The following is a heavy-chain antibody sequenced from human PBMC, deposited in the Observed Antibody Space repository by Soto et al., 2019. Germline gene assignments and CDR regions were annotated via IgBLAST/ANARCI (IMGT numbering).Heavy chain of an antibody. Sequence: ASVKVSCKDSGYTFTSYGISWVRQAPGQRLEWMGWINAGNGNTKYSQKFQGRVTITRDTSASTAYMELSSLRSEDTAVYYCARSGYDFDWFDPWGQGTQVTVSS. CDR1: GYTFTSYG. CDR3: ARSGYDFDWFDP. CDR2: INAGNGNT. D-gene: IGHD5-12*01. J-gene: IGHJ5*02. V-gene: IGHV1-3*01.